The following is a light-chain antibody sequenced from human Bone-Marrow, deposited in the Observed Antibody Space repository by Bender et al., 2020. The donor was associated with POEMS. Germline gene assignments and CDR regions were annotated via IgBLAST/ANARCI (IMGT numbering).Light chain of an antibody. CDR1: SSNTGSGYD. V-gene: IGLV1-40*01. CDR3: AAWDDSLSDVV. CDR2: GYN. J-gene: IGLJ2*01. Sequence: QSVLTQPPSVSGAPGQRVTISCTGSSSNTGSGYDINWYQHLPGTAPKLLIYGYNNRPSGVPDRFSGSKSGTSASLAITGLQAEDEGDYYCAAWDDSLSDVVFGGGTKLTVL.